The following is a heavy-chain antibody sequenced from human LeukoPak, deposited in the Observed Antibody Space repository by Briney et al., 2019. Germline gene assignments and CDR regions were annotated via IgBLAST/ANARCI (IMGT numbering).Heavy chain of an antibody. J-gene: IGHJ4*02. CDR1: GFSFTAYG. D-gene: IGHD5-24*01. Sequence: PGGSLRLSCAASGFSFTAYGMHWVRQAPGKGLEWVSTLSGSGGSTYYADSVKGRFTISRDTSKNTLYLQMNSLRAEDTAVYYCAKRTDGYNFFDYWGQGTLVTVSS. CDR3: AKRTDGYNFFDY. V-gene: IGHV3-23*01. CDR2: LSGSGGST.